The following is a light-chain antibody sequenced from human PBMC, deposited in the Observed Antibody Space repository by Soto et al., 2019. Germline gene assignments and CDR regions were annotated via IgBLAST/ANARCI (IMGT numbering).Light chain of an antibody. CDR2: DTS. CDR3: QQYNSYSPT. J-gene: IGKJ1*01. CDR1: QSVSRF. Sequence: EIVMTQSPATLSVSPGERVTLSCRASQSVSRFLAWYQQRPGQAPRLLIYDTSTRATGVPARFSGSGSGTEFSLTISSLQSEDFATYYCQQYNSYSPTFGQGTRVEIK. V-gene: IGKV3-15*01.